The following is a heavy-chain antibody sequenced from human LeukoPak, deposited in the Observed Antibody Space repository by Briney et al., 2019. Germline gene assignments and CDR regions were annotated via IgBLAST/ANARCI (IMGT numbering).Heavy chain of an antibody. Sequence: PSETLSLTCAVYGGSFSGYYWSWIRQPPGKGLEWIGEINHSGSTNYNPSLKSRVTISVDTSKNQFSLKLSSVTAADTAVYYCARQELANYNYDYWGQGTLVTVSS. CDR3: ARQELANYNYDY. CDR1: GGSFSGYY. J-gene: IGHJ4*02. CDR2: INHSGST. V-gene: IGHV4-34*01. D-gene: IGHD5-24*01.